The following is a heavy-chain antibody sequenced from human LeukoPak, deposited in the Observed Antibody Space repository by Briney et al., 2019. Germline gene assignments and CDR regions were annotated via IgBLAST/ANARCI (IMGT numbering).Heavy chain of an antibody. CDR1: GYTFTSYD. CDR3: ARFRAAAAAGRGAFDI. J-gene: IGHJ3*02. Sequence: ASVKVSCKASGYTFTSYDINWVRQATGQGLEWMGWMNPNSGNTGYAQKFQGRVTMTRNTSISTAYMELSSLRSEDTAVYYCARFRAAAAAGRGAFDIWGQGTMVTVSS. D-gene: IGHD6-13*01. CDR2: MNPNSGNT. V-gene: IGHV1-8*01.